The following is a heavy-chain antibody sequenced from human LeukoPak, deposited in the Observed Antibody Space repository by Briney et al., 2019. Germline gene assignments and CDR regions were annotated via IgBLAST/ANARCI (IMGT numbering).Heavy chain of an antibody. CDR2: IYYSGST. CDR3: ARSELLWFGGVNSGFDY. V-gene: IGHV4-59*01. Sequence: PSETLSLTCTVSGGSISSYYWSWIRQPPGKGLEWIGYIYYSGSTNYNPSLKSRVTISLDTSKNQFSLKLSSVTAGDTAVYYCARSELLWFGGVNSGFDYWGQGTLVTVSS. CDR1: GGSISSYY. D-gene: IGHD3-10*01. J-gene: IGHJ4*02.